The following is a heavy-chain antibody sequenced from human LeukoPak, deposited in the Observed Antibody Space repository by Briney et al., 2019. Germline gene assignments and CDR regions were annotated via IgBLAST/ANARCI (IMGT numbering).Heavy chain of an antibody. Sequence: PSETLSLTCAVSGGSFSGYYWSWIRQPPGKGLEWIGEINHSGSTNYNPSLKSRVTISVDTSKNQFSLKLSSVTAADTAVYYCARVGFLYYFDYWGQGTLVTVSS. J-gene: IGHJ4*02. CDR2: INHSGST. CDR3: ARVGFLYYFDY. V-gene: IGHV4-34*01. CDR1: GGSFSGYY. D-gene: IGHD2-15*01.